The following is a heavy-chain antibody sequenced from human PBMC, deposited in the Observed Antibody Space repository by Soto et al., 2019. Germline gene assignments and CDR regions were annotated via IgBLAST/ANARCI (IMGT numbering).Heavy chain of an antibody. D-gene: IGHD2-15*01. Sequence: PSETLSLTCTVSGGSISSGGYYWSWIRQHPGKGLEWIGYIYYSGSTYYNPSLKSRVTISVDTSKNQFSLKLSSVTAADTAVYYCARQSLGLLRFHKPAPVGWYAHWGQGTLVPVYS. V-gene: IGHV4-31*03. J-gene: IGHJ5*02. CDR3: ARQSLGLLRFHKPAPVGWYAH. CDR2: IYYSGST. CDR1: GGSISSGGYY.